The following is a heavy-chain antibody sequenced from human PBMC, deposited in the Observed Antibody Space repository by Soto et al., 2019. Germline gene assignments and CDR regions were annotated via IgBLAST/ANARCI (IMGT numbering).Heavy chain of an antibody. CDR3: ARDRKLAYYDFWSGYYDYYYGMDV. J-gene: IGHJ6*02. CDR1: GHTFTSYG. CDR2: ISAYNGNT. D-gene: IGHD3-3*01. Sequence: ASVKVSCKASGHTFTSYGISWVRQAPGQGLEWMGWISAYNGNTNYAQKLQGRVTMTTDTSTSTAYMELRSLRSDDTAVYYCARDRKLAYYDFWSGYYDYYYGMDVWGQGTTVTVSS. V-gene: IGHV1-18*01.